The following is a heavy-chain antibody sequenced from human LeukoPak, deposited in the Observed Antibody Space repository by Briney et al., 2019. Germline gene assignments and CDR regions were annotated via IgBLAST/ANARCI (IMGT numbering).Heavy chain of an antibody. CDR2: MNPNSGNT. V-gene: IGHV1-8*01. J-gene: IGHJ4*02. Sequence: XWXRXATXXXLEWMGWMNPNSGNTGYAQKFQGRVTMTRNTSISTAYMELSSLRSEDTAVYYCARGGSGSYYNGDDYWGQGTLVTVSS. CDR3: ARGGSGSYYNGDDY. D-gene: IGHD3-10*01.